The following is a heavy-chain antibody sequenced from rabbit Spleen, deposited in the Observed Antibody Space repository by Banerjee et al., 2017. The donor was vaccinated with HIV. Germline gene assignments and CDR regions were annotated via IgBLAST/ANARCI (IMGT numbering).Heavy chain of an antibody. V-gene: IGHV1S45*01. CDR3: ARDTSTSFSTYGMDL. Sequence: QQQLEESGGGLVKPEGSLTLTCKASGFPFTNKAVMCWVRQAPGKGLEWIACIESGSSGFTYLASWAKGRHTISKTSSTTVTLQMTSLTAADTATYFCARDTSTSFSTYGMDLWGPGTLVTV. CDR1: GFPFTNKAV. CDR2: IESGSSGFT. D-gene: IGHD1-1*01. J-gene: IGHJ6*01.